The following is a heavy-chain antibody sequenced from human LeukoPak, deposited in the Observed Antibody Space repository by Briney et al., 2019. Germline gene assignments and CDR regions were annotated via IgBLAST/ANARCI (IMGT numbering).Heavy chain of an antibody. CDR3: AKDWYSH. CDR1: GFTFSSYA. CDR2: ISYDGSNK. D-gene: IGHD1-1*01. V-gene: IGHV3-30-3*01. Sequence: PGGSLRLSCAASGFTFSSYAMHWVRQAPGKGLEWVAVISYDGSNKYYADSVKGRFTISRDNSKNTLYLQMNSLRAEDTAVYYCAKDWYSHWGQGTLVTVSS. J-gene: IGHJ4*02.